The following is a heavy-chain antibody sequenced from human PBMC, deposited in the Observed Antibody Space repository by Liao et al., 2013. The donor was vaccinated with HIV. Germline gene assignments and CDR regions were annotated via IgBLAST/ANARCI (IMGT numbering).Heavy chain of an antibody. D-gene: IGHD3-3*01. CDR1: GGSFSGYY. J-gene: IGHJ6*03. Sequence: QLRLQESGPGLVKPSETLSLTCAVYGGSFSGYYWSWIRQPPGKGLEWIGEINHSGSTNYNPSLKSRVTISVDTSKNQFSLKLSSVTAADTAVYYCARAVFLYYDFWSGYPHYYMDVWGKGTTVTVSS. V-gene: IGHV4-34*01. CDR2: INHSGST. CDR3: ARAVFLYYDFWSGYPHYYMDV.